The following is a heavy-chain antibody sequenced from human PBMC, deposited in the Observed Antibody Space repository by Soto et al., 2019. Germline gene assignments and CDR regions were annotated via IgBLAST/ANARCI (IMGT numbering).Heavy chain of an antibody. CDR3: ARAIVVTVGGMDV. CDR2: VYYSVSS. Sequence: QVQLQESGPGLVKPSQTLSLTCTVSGGSISNADYYWSWVRQPPAKGLEWIGYVYYSVSSFFNPALKSRVTMSKDTSKNQFSLRLTSVTAADTAVYYCARAIVVTVGGMDVWGRGTTVTVSS. J-gene: IGHJ6*02. CDR1: GGSISNADYY. V-gene: IGHV4-30-4*01. D-gene: IGHD5-12*01.